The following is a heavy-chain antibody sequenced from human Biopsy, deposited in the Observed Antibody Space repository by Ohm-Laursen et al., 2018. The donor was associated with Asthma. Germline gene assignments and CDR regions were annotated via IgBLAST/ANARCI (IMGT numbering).Heavy chain of an antibody. CDR3: VRDGSDDAFDV. D-gene: IGHD3-10*01. Sequence: SLRLSCAASGFTFSNFAIHWVRQAPGKGLEWVAVISYDASTQDYADSVKGRFTIARDNSKNTLELQMNSLREEDTAVYYCVRDGSDDAFDVWGQGTVVSVSS. J-gene: IGHJ3*01. CDR1: GFTFSNFA. V-gene: IGHV3-30*01. CDR2: ISYDASTQ.